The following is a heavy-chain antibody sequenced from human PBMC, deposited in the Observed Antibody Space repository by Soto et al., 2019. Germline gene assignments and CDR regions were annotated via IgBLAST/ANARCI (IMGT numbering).Heavy chain of an antibody. CDR3: ARIYCTTTTCDSWFDP. CDR2: IDPGDTYA. J-gene: IGHJ5*02. CDR1: GYTFTTVW. V-gene: IGHV5-10-1*01. D-gene: IGHD2-2*01. Sequence: LGESLKISCTGFGYTFTTVWISWVRQMPGKGLEWMGRIDPGDTYATYSPAFQGHVTISSDKATSTAYLQWSSLKASDTAMYFCARIYCTTTTCDSWFDPWGQGTLVTVSS.